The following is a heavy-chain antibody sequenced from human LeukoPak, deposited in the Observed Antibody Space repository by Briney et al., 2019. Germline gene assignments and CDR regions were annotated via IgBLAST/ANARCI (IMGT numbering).Heavy chain of an antibody. CDR1: GYTFTSHY. V-gene: IGHV1-46*01. Sequence: AASVKVSCKASGYTFTSHYVHWVRQAPGQGLEWMGIIHPSGGTTSYARKFQGRVTLTRDMSTDTVYMELSTLRSEDTAVYYCARDRTTVTTQCDDAFDIWGQGTLVTVS. CDR2: IHPSGGTT. CDR3: ARDRTTVTTQCDDAFDI. J-gene: IGHJ3*02. D-gene: IGHD4-17*01.